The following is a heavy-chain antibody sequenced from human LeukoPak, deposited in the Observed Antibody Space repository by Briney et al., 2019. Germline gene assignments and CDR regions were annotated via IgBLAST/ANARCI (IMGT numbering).Heavy chain of an antibody. CDR2: ISGSGGST. V-gene: IGHV3-23*01. J-gene: IGHJ3*02. Sequence: PGGSLRLSCAASGFTFSSYAMSWVRQAPGKGLEWVSAISGSGGSTYYADSVKGRFTISRDNSKNTLYLQMNSLRAEDTAVYYCATTYYYDSSGSVNRNAFDIWGQGTMVTVPS. CDR1: GFTFSSYA. CDR3: ATTYYYDSSGSVNRNAFDI. D-gene: IGHD3-22*01.